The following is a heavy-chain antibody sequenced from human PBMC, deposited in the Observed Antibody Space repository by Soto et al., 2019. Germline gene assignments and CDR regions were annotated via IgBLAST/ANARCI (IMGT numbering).Heavy chain of an antibody. CDR3: ARVPDR. D-gene: IGHD2-2*01. V-gene: IGHV4-30-2*01. Sequence: SETLSLTCSVSGGSISSYSWSWIRQPPGKGLEWIGYIYHSGSTYYNPSLKSRVTISVDRSKNQFSLKLSSVTAADTAVYYCARVPDRWGQGTLVTVSS. J-gene: IGHJ5*02. CDR2: IYHSGST. CDR1: GGSISSYS.